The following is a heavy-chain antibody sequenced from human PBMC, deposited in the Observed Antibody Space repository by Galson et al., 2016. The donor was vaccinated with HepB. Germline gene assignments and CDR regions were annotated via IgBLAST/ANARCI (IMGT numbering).Heavy chain of an antibody. CDR3: ARFWHTTKKFDP. J-gene: IGHJ5*02. Sequence: SLRLSCAASGFTFSSFWMSWVRQAPGKGLELVANIKLDGREKYYVDSVKGRFTISRDNAKNSVYLQMNRLRAVDTAVYYCARFWHTTKKFDPWGQGTLVTVSS. D-gene: IGHD1-14*01. CDR1: GFTFSSFW. V-gene: IGHV3-7*01. CDR2: IKLDGREK.